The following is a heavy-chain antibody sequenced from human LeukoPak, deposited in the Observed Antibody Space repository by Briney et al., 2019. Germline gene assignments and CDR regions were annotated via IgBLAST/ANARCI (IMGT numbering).Heavy chain of an antibody. Sequence: SVKVSCKASGGTFSSYAISWVRQAPGQGLKWMGGIIPIFGTANYAQKFQGRVTITADESTSTAYMELSSLRSEDTAVYYCARVDVLEYDFWSGPFDYWGQGTLVTVSS. CDR1: GGTFSSYA. CDR3: ARVDVLEYDFWSGPFDY. CDR2: IIPIFGTA. V-gene: IGHV1-69*13. D-gene: IGHD3-3*01. J-gene: IGHJ4*02.